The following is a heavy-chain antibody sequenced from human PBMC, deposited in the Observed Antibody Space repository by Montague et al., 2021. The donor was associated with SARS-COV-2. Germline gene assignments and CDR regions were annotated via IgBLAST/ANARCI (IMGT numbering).Heavy chain of an antibody. CDR1: AATNSRYF. CDR2: IYHSGST. J-gene: IGHJ6*02. Sequence: SETLSLTCTVYAATNSRYFCSRTPYPPGKGLEWTGHIYHSGSTNHNPSLKCRVTISDDTSTNQYSLQLSSVTAADTAVYYCARYTRQIRLIVFDYGMDVWGQGTPVTVSS. V-gene: IGHV4-59*01. CDR3: ARYTRQIRLIVFDYGMDV. D-gene: IGHD4-17*01.